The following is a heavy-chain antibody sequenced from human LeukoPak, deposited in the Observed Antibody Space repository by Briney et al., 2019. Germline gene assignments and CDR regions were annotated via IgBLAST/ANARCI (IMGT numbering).Heavy chain of an antibody. CDR1: GGSISSGGYY. CDR3: ARGAIAALRGGLDY. J-gene: IGHJ4*02. V-gene: IGHV4-30-2*01. Sequence: PSETLSLTCTVSGGSISSGGYYWSWIRQPPGKGLEWIGYIYHSGSTYYNPSLKSRVTISVDRSKNQFSLKLSSVTAADTAVYYCARGAIAALRGGLDYWGQGTLVTVSS. D-gene: IGHD6-6*01. CDR2: IYHSGST.